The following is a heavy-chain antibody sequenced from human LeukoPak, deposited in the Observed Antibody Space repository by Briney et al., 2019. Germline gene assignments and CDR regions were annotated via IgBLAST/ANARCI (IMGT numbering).Heavy chain of an antibody. CDR3: ARDPQVYCDFDNWFDP. Sequence: ASVRVSCKTSAYTYSSKGISSVQQAPGQGLEWMGWISAYNGNTNYAQKLQGRVTMTTDTSTSTAYMELRSLRSDDTAVYYCARDPQVYCDFDNWFDPRGQGTLVTVSS. V-gene: IGHV1-18*01. D-gene: IGHD4-17*01. J-gene: IGHJ5*02. CDR2: ISAYNGNT. CDR1: AYTYSSKG.